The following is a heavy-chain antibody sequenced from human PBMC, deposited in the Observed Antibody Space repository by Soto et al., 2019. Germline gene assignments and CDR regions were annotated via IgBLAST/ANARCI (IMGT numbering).Heavy chain of an antibody. CDR1: GGSFSGYY. V-gene: IGHV4-34*01. CDR3: ARDGPTMAWYYYGMDV. CDR2: INHSGST. Sequence: SETLSLTCAVYGGSFSGYYWSWIRQPPGKGLEWIGEINHSGSTNYNPSLKSRVTISVDTSKNQFSLKLSSVTAADTAVYYCARDGPTMAWYYYGMDVWGHGTPVTVSS. J-gene: IGHJ6*02. D-gene: IGHD5-12*01.